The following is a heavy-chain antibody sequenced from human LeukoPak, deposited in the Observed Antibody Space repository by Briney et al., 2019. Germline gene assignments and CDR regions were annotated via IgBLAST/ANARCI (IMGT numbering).Heavy chain of an antibody. D-gene: IGHD3-22*01. J-gene: IGHJ6*02. V-gene: IGHV3-23*01. Sequence: GGSLRLTCAASGFTFSSYAMSWVRQAPGKGLEWVSAIRGSGGSTYYADSVKGRFTISRDNSKNSLYLQMNSLRAEDTAVYYCAKGGSYYYDSSGYYHYYGMDVWGQGTTVTVSS. CDR2: IRGSGGST. CDR1: GFTFSSYA. CDR3: AKGGSYYYDSSGYYHYYGMDV.